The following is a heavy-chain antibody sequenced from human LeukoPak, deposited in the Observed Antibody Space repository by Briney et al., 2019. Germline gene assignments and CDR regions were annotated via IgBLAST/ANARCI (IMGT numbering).Heavy chain of an antibody. J-gene: IGHJ4*02. CDR3: AKDGGRPPFIVVVPAAWPDY. CDR2: ISYDGSNK. D-gene: IGHD2-2*01. V-gene: IGHV3-30-3*01. CDR1: GFTFSSYA. Sequence: GGSLRLSCAASGFTFSSYAMHWVRQAPGKGLEWVAVISYDGSNKYYADSVKGRFTISRDNSKNTLYLQMNSLRAEDTAVYYCAKDGGRPPFIVVVPAAWPDYWGQGTLVTVSS.